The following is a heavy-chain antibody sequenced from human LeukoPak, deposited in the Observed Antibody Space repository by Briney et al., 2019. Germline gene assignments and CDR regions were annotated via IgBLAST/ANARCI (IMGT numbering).Heavy chain of an antibody. J-gene: IGHJ6*02. D-gene: IGHD4-17*01. Sequence: GGSLRLSCAASGFTFSTYWMSWARQAPEKGLEWVANIKKDGSENYYVDSVKGRFTISRDNAKNSLYLQMNSLRAEDTAVYYCARAPGDYTGLPRTFRYYGLDVWGQGTTVIVSS. CDR2: IKKDGSEN. CDR1: GFTFSTYW. V-gene: IGHV3-7*03. CDR3: ARAPGDYTGLPRTFRYYGLDV.